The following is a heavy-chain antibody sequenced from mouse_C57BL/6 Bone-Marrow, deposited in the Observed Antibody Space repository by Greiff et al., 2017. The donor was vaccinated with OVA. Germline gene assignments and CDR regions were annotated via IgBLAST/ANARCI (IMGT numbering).Heavy chain of an antibody. CDR2: INPNNGGT. J-gene: IGHJ3*01. V-gene: IGHV1-26*01. D-gene: IGHD2-3*01. Sequence: EVQLQQSGPELVKPGASVKISCKASGYTFTDYYMNWVKQSHGKSLEWIGDINPNNGGTSYNQKFKGKATLTVDKSSSTAYMELRSLTSEDSAVYYCARFYDGPFAYWGQGTLVTVSA. CDR1: GYTFTDYY. CDR3: ARFYDGPFAY.